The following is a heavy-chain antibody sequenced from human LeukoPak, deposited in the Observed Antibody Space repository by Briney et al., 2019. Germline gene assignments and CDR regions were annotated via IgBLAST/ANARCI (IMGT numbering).Heavy chain of an antibody. V-gene: IGHV4-34*01. CDR3: ALGGIAARPSPLGDYYYMDV. J-gene: IGHJ6*03. Sequence: SETLSLTCAVYGGSFSGYYWSWIRQPPGKGLEWIGEINHSGSTNYNPSLKSRVTISVDTSKNQFSLKLSSVTAADTAVYYCALGGIAARPSPLGDYYYMDVWGKGTTVTVSS. CDR2: INHSGST. D-gene: IGHD6-6*01. CDR1: GGSFSGYY.